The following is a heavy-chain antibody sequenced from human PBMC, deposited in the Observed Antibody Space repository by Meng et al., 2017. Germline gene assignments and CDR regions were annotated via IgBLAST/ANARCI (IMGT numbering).Heavy chain of an antibody. CDR2: ISGSGGST. Sequence: LSLTCAASGFTFSSYAMSWVRQAPGKGLEWVSAISGSGGSTYYADSVKGRFTISRDNSKNTLYLQMNSLRAEDTAVYYCAKDGYYYGSGSYYMMDWFDPWGQGTLVTVSS. D-gene: IGHD3-10*01. CDR3: AKDGYYYGSGSYYMMDWFDP. V-gene: IGHV3-23*01. CDR1: GFTFSSYA. J-gene: IGHJ5*02.